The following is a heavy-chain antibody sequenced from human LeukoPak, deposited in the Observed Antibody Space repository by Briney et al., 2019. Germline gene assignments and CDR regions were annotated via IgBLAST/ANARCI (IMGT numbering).Heavy chain of an antibody. V-gene: IGHV1-3*01. Sequence: GASVKVSCKASGYTFTSYAMHWVRQAPGQRLEWMGWINAGNGNTKYSQKLQGRVTITRDTSASTAYMELSSLRSEDTAVYYCAREWATGGIDSSGWSGGDYWGQGTLVTVSS. CDR1: GYTFTSYA. J-gene: IGHJ4*02. CDR2: INAGNGNT. CDR3: AREWATGGIDSSGWSGGDY. D-gene: IGHD6-19*01.